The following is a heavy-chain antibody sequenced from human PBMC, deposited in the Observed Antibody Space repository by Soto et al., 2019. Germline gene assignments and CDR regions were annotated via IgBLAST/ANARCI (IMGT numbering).Heavy chain of an antibody. CDR1: GFTFSSSF. CDR3: PSYFRRCGRYCFDS. Sequence: PGGSLRLSCVASGFTFSSSFMGWVRQAPGQGLGWVSNISKDGGGTYYVDSVAGRFTISRDNAKDSLYLLMNSLRGEDTAVYYCPSYFRRCGRYCFDSWGQGAWVT. J-gene: IGHJ4*02. CDR2: ISKDGGGT. V-gene: IGHV3-7*03. D-gene: IGHD6-19*01.